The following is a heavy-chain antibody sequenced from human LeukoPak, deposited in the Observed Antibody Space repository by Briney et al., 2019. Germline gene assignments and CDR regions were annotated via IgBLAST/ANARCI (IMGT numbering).Heavy chain of an antibody. CDR1: GYSFTSYW. V-gene: IGHV5-51*01. J-gene: IGHJ3*02. CDR3: ARHPLHYDSSGYYSHDAFDI. CDR2: IYPGDSDT. Sequence: GESLKISCKGSGYSFTSYWIGWVRHTPRKGLEWMGMIYPGDSDTRYSPSFQGQVTISADKSISTAYLQWSSLKASDTAMYYCARHPLHYDSSGYYSHDAFDIWGQGTMVTVSS. D-gene: IGHD3-22*01.